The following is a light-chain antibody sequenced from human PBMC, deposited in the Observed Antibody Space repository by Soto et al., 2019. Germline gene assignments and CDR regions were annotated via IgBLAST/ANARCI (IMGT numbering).Light chain of an antibody. CDR1: SSDVGVYNY. CDR3: ATWDDSLNGYV. J-gene: IGLJ1*01. V-gene: IGLV1-47*02. CDR2: GNN. Sequence: QSALIQSASVSGSPGQSITISCTGTSSDVGVYNYLSWYQQRPGKAPKLLIYGNNQRPSGVPDRFSGSTSGTSASLAISGLRSEDESDYYCATWDDSLNGYVFGTGTKV.